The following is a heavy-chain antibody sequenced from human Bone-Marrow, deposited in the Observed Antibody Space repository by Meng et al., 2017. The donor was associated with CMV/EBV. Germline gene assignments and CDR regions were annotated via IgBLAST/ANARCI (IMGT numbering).Heavy chain of an antibody. CDR3: ARDRRMLSGGDCYDY. D-gene: IGHD2-21*01. J-gene: IGHJ4*02. Sequence: ASVKISCSASGYSFTGYYMHWVRQAPGQGLEWMGWINPTSGGTNHAQKFQGRVTMTRDTSISTAYMELSRLRSDDTAVYYCARDRRMLSGGDCYDYWGQGTLVTVAS. V-gene: IGHV1-2*02. CDR1: GYSFTGYY. CDR2: INPTSGGT.